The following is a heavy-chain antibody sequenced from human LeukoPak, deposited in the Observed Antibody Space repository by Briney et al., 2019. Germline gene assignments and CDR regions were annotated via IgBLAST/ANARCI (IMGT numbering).Heavy chain of an antibody. Sequence: APVKVSCKASGYTFTSYDINWVRQATGQGLEWMGWMNPNSGNTGYAQKFQGRVTITRNTSISTAYMELSSLRSEDTAVYYCARSIAARQGVDYWGRGTLVTVSS. CDR3: ARSIAARQGVDY. CDR1: GYTFTSYD. J-gene: IGHJ4*02. D-gene: IGHD6-6*01. CDR2: MNPNSGNT. V-gene: IGHV1-8*03.